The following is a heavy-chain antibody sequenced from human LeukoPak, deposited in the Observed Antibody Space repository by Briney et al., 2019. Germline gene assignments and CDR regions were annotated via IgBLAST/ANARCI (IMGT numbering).Heavy chain of an antibody. CDR1: GVTFSSYA. D-gene: IGHD2-8*01. V-gene: IGHV3-23*01. J-gene: IGHJ5*02. CDR3: AKEGTRGYCTNGVCLNWFDP. CDR2: ISGSGGST. Sequence: GGSLRPSCAASGVTFSSYAMSWVRQGPGKGLEWVSAISGSGGSTYYADSVKGRFTISRDNSKNTLYLQMNSLRAEDTAVYYCAKEGTRGYCTNGVCLNWFDPWGQGTLVTVSS.